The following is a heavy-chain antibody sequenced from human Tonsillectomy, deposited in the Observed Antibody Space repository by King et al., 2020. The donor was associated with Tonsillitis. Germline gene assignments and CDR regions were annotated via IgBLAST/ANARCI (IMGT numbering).Heavy chain of an antibody. J-gene: IGHJ4*02. CDR3: TTRPWFDY. V-gene: IGHV3-15*07. CDR1: GFTFTKAW. Sequence: VQLVESGGGLVKPGGSLRLSCAASGFTFTKAWMNWVRQAPGKGLEWVGRSKTKTDGGTTDYAAPVKGRFTISRDDSKNTLYLQMNSLKTEDTAVYYCTTRPWFDYWGQGTLVTVSS. CDR2: SKTKTDGGTT.